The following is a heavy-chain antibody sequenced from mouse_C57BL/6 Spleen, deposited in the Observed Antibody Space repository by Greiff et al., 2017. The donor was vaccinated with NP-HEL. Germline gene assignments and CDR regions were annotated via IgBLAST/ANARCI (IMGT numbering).Heavy chain of an antibody. J-gene: IGHJ2*01. CDR1: GYTFTSYT. CDR2: INPSSGYT. Sequence: VKLQQSGAELARPGASVKMSCKASGYTFTSYTMHWVKQRPGQGLEWIGYINPSSGYTKYNQKFKDKATLTADKASSTAYMQLSSLTSEDSAVYDCARRNYYFDYGGQGTTLTVSS. V-gene: IGHV1-4*01. CDR3: ARRNYYFDY.